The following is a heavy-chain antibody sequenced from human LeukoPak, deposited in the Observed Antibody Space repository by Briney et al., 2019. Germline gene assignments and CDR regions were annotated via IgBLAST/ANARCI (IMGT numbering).Heavy chain of an antibody. Sequence: GGSLRLSCAASGFTFDDYAMHWVRQAPGKGLEGVSLISWDGGSTYYADSVKGRFTTSRDNSKNSPYLQMNSLRAEDTALYYCAKQATTYGDYFDYWGQGTLVTVSS. CDR2: ISWDGGST. V-gene: IGHV3-43D*03. J-gene: IGHJ4*02. D-gene: IGHD4-17*01. CDR1: GFTFDDYA. CDR3: AKQATTYGDYFDY.